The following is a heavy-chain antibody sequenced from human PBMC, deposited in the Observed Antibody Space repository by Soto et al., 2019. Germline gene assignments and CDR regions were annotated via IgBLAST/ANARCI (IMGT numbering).Heavy chain of an antibody. CDR2: IYYSGST. J-gene: IGHJ4*02. CDR1: GGSVSSGSYY. Sequence: SETLSLTCTVSGGSVSSGSYYWSWIRQPPGKGLEWIGYIYYSGSTNYNPSLKSRVTISVDTSKNQFSLKLSSVTAADTAVYYCARHEYSSSWYLRYYFEYWGQGTLVNVYS. D-gene: IGHD6-13*01. V-gene: IGHV4-61*01. CDR3: ARHEYSSSWYLRYYFEY.